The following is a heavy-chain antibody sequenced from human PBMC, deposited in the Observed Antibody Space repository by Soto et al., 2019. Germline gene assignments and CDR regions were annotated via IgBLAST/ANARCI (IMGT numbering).Heavy chain of an antibody. J-gene: IGHJ6*02. D-gene: IGHD2-2*01. Sequence: GSLRLSCAASGFTFKTYAMSWVRQAPGRGLEWVSTISGSGDITKYADSVKGRFTISRDNSKNTLSLQMNSLRAEVTAEYYCAKGTLPDYYYGMNVWGQGTTVTVSS. CDR3: AKGTLPDYYYGMNV. CDR2: ISGSGDIT. V-gene: IGHV3-23*01. CDR1: GFTFKTYA.